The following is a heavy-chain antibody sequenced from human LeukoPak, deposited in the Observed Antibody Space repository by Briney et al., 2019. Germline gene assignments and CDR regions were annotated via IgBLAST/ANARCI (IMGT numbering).Heavy chain of an antibody. V-gene: IGHV3-30*04. CDR1: GFTFSSYA. CDR3: AKDYFRWTYFDY. D-gene: IGHD4-23*01. CDR2: ISYDGSNK. Sequence: GGSLRLSCAASGFTFSSYAMHWVRQAPGKGLEWVAVISYDGSNKYYADSVKGRFTISRDNSKNTLYLQMNGLRAEDTAVYYCAKDYFRWTYFDYWGQGTLVTVSS. J-gene: IGHJ4*02.